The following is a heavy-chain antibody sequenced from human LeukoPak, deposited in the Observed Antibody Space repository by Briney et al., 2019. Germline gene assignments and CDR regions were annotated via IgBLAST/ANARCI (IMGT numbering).Heavy chain of an antibody. D-gene: IGHD6-13*01. CDR2: IRYDGSNK. Sequence: GSLRLSCAASGFTFSSYGMHWVRQAPGKGLEWVAFIRYDGSNKYYADSVKGRFTISRDNSKNTLYLQMNSLRAEDTAVYYCAKDRIAARKYMDVWGKGTTVTVSS. J-gene: IGHJ6*03. V-gene: IGHV3-30*02. CDR3: AKDRIAARKYMDV. CDR1: GFTFSSYG.